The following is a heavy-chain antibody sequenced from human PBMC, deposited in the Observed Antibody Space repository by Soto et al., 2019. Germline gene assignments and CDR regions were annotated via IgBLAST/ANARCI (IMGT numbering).Heavy chain of an antibody. CDR3: AKARDQQWVRLPFDY. Sequence: EVQLLESGGGLVQPGGSLRLSCVGSGFFFSSYTMTWVRQAPGKGLEWVSSFSATSENTYYADSVRGRFTISRDNPKNTLFLQMNSLTDEDTAMYYCAKARDQQWVRLPFDYWGQGILVIVSS. V-gene: IGHV3-23*01. CDR2: FSATSENT. J-gene: IGHJ4*02. CDR1: GFFFSSYT. D-gene: IGHD6-19*01.